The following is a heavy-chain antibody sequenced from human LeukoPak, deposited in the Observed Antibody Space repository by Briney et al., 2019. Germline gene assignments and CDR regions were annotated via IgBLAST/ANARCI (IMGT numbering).Heavy chain of an antibody. Sequence: SETLSLTCAVYGGSFSGYYWSWIRQPPGKGLERIGEINHSGSTNYNPSLKSRVTISVDTSKNQFSLKLSSVTAADTAVYYCARSYSNYYYYYGMDVWGQGTTVTVSS. CDR1: GGSFSGYY. D-gene: IGHD4-11*01. J-gene: IGHJ6*02. CDR3: ARSYSNYYYYYGMDV. V-gene: IGHV4-34*01. CDR2: INHSGST.